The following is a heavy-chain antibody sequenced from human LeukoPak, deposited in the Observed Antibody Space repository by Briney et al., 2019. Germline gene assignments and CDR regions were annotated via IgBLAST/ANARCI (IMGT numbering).Heavy chain of an antibody. CDR2: IIPIFGTA. V-gene: IGHV1-69*13. D-gene: IGHD6-13*01. CDR3: ATQQSGKQQHP. CDR1: GYTFTSYY. Sequence: SVKVSCKASGYTFTSYYIHWVRQAPGQGLEWMGGIIPIFGTANYAQKFQGRVTITADESTSTAYMELSSLRSEDTAVYYCATQQSGKQQHPWGQGTLVTVS. J-gene: IGHJ5*02.